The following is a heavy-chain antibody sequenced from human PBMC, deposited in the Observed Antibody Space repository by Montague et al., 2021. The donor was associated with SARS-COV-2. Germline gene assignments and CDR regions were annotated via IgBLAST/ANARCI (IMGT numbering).Heavy chain of an antibody. V-gene: IGHV3-15*01. J-gene: IGHJ4*02. CDR1: GFTFSNAW. CDR3: TEVKSGTYYYY. D-gene: IGHD1-26*01. CDR2: IKSKTDGGTI. Sequence: SLRLSCAGSGFTFSNAWVNWVRQAPGKGLEWVARIKSKTDGGTIDYSAPVKGTFTVSRDDSKNTVYLQMNSLKTEDTAVYYCTEVKSGTYYYYWGQGTLVTVSS.